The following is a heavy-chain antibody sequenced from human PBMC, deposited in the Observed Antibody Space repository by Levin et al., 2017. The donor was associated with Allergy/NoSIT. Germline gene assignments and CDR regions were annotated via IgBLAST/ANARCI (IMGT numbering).Heavy chain of an antibody. CDR3: TRGGSLPADTFDI. Sequence: GGSLRLSCAASGFTFSGSAMHWVRQASGKGLEWVGRIRDKANSYATVYAASVNGRFTISRDDSKNTAYLQMNSLKTEDTAVYYCTRGGSLPADTFDIWGQGTVVTVSS. V-gene: IGHV3-73*01. J-gene: IGHJ3*02. D-gene: IGHD3-16*01. CDR1: GFTFSGSA. CDR2: IRDKANSYAT.